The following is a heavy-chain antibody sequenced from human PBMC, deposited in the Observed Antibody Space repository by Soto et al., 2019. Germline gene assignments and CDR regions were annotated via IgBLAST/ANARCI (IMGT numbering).Heavy chain of an antibody. Sequence: SETLSLTCAVYGGSFSGYYWSWIRQPPGKGLEWIGEINHSGSTNYNPSLKSRVTISVDTSKNQFSLKLSSVTAADTAVYYCARWDLGYCSSTSCQPPFDYWGQGTLVTVSS. J-gene: IGHJ4*02. V-gene: IGHV4-34*01. CDR2: INHSGST. CDR3: ARWDLGYCSSTSCQPPFDY. CDR1: GGSFSGYY. D-gene: IGHD2-2*01.